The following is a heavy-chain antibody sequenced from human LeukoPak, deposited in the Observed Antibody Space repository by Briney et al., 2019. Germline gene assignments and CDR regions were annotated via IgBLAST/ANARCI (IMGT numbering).Heavy chain of an antibody. Sequence: PGGSLRLSCAASEFSFSSYWMNWVRQAPGKGLVWVSRISPDGSSASYADSVRGRFTISRDNAKNTLYLQMKSLRAEETAVYYCARDPSGWHSMDYWGQGNLVTVSS. CDR1: EFSFSSYW. J-gene: IGHJ4*02. CDR3: ARDPSGWHSMDY. CDR2: ISPDGSSA. V-gene: IGHV3-74*01. D-gene: IGHD6-19*01.